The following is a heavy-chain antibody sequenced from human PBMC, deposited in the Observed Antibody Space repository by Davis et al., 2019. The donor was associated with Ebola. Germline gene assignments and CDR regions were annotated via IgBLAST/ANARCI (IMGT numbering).Heavy chain of an antibody. CDR2: IYNDGST. CDR1: GGSISSNSYY. V-gene: IGHV4-39*07. Sequence: SETLSLTCTVSGGSISSNSYYWGWIRQPPGKRLEWIGNIYNDGSTYYTPSIKSRVTISVDTSKNHFSLKLSSVTAADTAVYFCASIRGTSPYEYFQHWGQGTLVTVSS. J-gene: IGHJ1*01. CDR3: ASIRGTSPYEYFQH.